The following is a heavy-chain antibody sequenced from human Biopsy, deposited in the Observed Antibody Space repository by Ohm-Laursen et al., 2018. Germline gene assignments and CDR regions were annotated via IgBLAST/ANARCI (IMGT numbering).Heavy chain of an antibody. CDR3: ALGGGSYVNFDY. CDR1: GGSISNYF. D-gene: IGHD1-26*01. Sequence: LSLTCAVSGGSISNYFWTWIRQPPGKGLEWIGYFRFEDRTSYNSSLKSRVTISADTSKNQFSLRLSSVTAADTAVYYCALGGGSYVNFDYWGQGTLVTVSS. J-gene: IGHJ4*02. CDR2: FRFEDRT. V-gene: IGHV4-59*01.